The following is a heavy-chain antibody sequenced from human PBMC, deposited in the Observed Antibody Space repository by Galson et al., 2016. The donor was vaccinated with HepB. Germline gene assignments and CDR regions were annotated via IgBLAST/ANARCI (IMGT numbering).Heavy chain of an antibody. D-gene: IGHD5/OR15-5a*01. CDR3: ARDMSRAHWHFDL. V-gene: IGHV1-69*05. J-gene: IGHJ2*01. CDR1: GGTFSNYA. Sequence: SVKVSCKASGGTFSNYAISWVRQAPGQSLEWVGGIIPVLGTSDYAQYFKGRVTITKDESTGRVYMEMTNLRSDDTAVYYCARDMSRAHWHFDLWARGTLVTVPS. CDR2: IIPVLGTS.